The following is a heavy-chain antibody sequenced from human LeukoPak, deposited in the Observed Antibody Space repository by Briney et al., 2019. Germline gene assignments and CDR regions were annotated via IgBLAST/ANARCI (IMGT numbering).Heavy chain of an antibody. CDR3: AKTRRAMGNPVGAFDI. CDR1: GFTFSSYA. J-gene: IGHJ3*02. CDR2: ISGSGGST. Sequence: QAGGSLRLSCAASGFTFSSYAMSWVRQAPGKGLEWVSAISGSGGSTYYADSVKGRFTISRDNSKNTLYLQMNSLRAEDTAVYYCAKTRRAMGNPVGAFDIWGQGTMVTVSS. D-gene: IGHD5-18*01. V-gene: IGHV3-23*01.